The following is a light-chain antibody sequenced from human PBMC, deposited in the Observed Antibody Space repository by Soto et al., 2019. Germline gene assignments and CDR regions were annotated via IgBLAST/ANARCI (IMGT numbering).Light chain of an antibody. CDR1: SSDVGGYNY. Sequence: QSVLTQPRSVSGSPGQSVTISCTGTSSDVGGYNYVSWYQQHSGKAPKLMIYDVSKRPSGVPDRFSGSKSGNTASLTISGLQAEDEADYYCCSYAGSYTFEVVFGGGTKLTVL. J-gene: IGLJ2*01. V-gene: IGLV2-11*01. CDR3: CSYAGSYTFEVV. CDR2: DVS.